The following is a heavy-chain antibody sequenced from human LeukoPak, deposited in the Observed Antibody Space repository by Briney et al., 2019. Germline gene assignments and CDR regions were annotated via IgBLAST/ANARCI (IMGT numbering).Heavy chain of an antibody. D-gene: IGHD3-3*01. CDR1: GFTFSDYY. J-gene: IGHJ3*02. V-gene: IGHV3-11*01. Sequence: GGSLRLSCAASGFTFSDYYMSWIRQAPGKGLEWVSYISSSGSTIYYADSVKGRSTISRDNAKNSLYLQMNSLRAEDTAVYYCATQADYDFWSGYDIWGQGTMVTVSS. CDR3: ATQADYDFWSGYDI. CDR2: ISSSGSTI.